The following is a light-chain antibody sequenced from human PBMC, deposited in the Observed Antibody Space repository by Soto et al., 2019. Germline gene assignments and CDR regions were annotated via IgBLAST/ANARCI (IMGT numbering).Light chain of an antibody. CDR1: KLGNKY. V-gene: IGLV3-1*01. CDR3: QAWDSSTVV. CDR2: QDI. Sequence: SYELTQPPSVSVSPGQTASITCSGDKLGNKYACWYQQKPGQSPVLVIYQDIKRPSGIPERFSXXNSGNTATLTISGTQAMDEADYYCQAWDSSTVVFGGGTKLTVL. J-gene: IGLJ2*01.